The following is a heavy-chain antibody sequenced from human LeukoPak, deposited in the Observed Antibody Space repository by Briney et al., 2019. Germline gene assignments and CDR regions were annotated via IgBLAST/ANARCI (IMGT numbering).Heavy chain of an antibody. J-gene: IGHJ4*02. D-gene: IGHD4-17*01. CDR2: INSDGSST. V-gene: IGHV3-74*01. Sequence: GGSLRLSCAASGFTFSSYAMNWVRQAPGKGLVWVSRINSDGSSTTYADSVKGRFTISRDNAKNTLSLQMNSLRAEDTAVYYCARGKNGDSLFDYWGQGTLVTVSS. CDR3: ARGKNGDSLFDY. CDR1: GFTFSSYA.